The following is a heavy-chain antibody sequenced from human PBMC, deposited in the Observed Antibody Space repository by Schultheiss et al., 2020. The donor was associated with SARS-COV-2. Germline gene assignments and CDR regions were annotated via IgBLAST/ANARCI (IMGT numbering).Heavy chain of an antibody. CDR3: TTDYGPSIDY. D-gene: IGHD4/OR15-4a*01. J-gene: IGHJ4*02. CDR2: ISGSGGST. CDR1: GFTFSSYA. Sequence: GGSLRLSCAASGFTFSSYAMSWVRQAPGKGLEWVSAISGSGGSTYYADSVKGRFTISRDNSKNTLYLQMNSLKTEDTAVYYCTTDYGPSIDYWGQGTLVTVSS. V-gene: IGHV3-23*01.